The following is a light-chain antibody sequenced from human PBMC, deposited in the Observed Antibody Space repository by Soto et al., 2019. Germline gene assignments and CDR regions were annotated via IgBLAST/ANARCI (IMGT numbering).Light chain of an antibody. V-gene: IGKV1-5*01. CDR1: QSVSNW. Sequence: DIQMTQSPSTLSASVGYRFTITCRASQSVSNWLAWYQQKPGKAPTLLIYDVSRLETGVPSRFSGSGSGTEFTPTINSLQPEDFATYFCQQYDTYYTFGQGTTVDIK. J-gene: IGKJ2*01. CDR3: QQYDTYYT. CDR2: DVS.